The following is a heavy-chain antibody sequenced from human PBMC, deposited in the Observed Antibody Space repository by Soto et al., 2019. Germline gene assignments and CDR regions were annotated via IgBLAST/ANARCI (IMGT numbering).Heavy chain of an antibody. V-gene: IGHV5-51*03. CDR1: GYTFTNYW. Sequence: GESLKISCKGSGYTFTNYWIGWVRQMPGKGLEWMGIIYPGDSDTKYNPSFQGQVTISADKSITTTYLQWSSLKASDTAIYYCAASIFYYGIGVWGQVTTVTVSS. CDR2: IYPGDSDT. CDR3: AASIFYYGIGV. J-gene: IGHJ6*02.